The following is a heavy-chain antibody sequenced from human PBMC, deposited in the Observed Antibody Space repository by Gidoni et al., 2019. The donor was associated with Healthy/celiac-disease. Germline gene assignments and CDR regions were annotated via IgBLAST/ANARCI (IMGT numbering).Heavy chain of an antibody. CDR2: IKSKTDGGTT. D-gene: IGHD3-22*01. J-gene: IGHJ4*02. V-gene: IGHV3-15*01. CDR3: TTGPSTYYYDSSGQGAFDY. CDR1: GFTFSNAW. Sequence: EVQLVESGGGLVKPGGSLRLSCAASGFTFSNAWMSWVRQAPGKGLEWVGRIKSKTDGGTTDYAAPVKGRFTISRDDSKNTLYLQMNSLKTEDTAVYYCTTGPSTYYYDSSGQGAFDYWGQGTLVTVSS.